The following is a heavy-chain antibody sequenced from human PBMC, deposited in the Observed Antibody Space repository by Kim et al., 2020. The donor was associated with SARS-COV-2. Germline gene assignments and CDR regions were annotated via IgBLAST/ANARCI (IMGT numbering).Heavy chain of an antibody. D-gene: IGHD6-6*01. Sequence: GGSLRLSCAASGFTFSSYAMHWVRQAPGKGLEWVAVIWYDGSNKYYADSVKGRFTISRDNSKNTLYLQMNSLRAEDTAVYYCAKAQPKYSRGNYNDYWGQGTLVTVSS. CDR2: IWYDGSNK. J-gene: IGHJ4*02. CDR1: GFTFSSYA. CDR3: AKAQPKYSRGNYNDY. V-gene: IGHV3-33*06.